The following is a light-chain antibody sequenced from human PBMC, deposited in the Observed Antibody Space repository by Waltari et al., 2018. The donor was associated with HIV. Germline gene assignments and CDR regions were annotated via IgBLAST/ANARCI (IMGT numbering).Light chain of an antibody. CDR2: WAS. CDR3: QQYYSTQYS. CDR1: QSLLYTSKNKNY. J-gene: IGKJ2*03. V-gene: IGKV4-1*01. Sequence: DIVMTQSPDSLAVSLGERATINCRSSQSLLYTSKNKNYLAWYQQRPGQPPKLLIYWASTRDSGVPDRFSGSGSGTDFTLTISSLQAEDVAVYYCQQYYSTQYSFGQGTKLDIK.